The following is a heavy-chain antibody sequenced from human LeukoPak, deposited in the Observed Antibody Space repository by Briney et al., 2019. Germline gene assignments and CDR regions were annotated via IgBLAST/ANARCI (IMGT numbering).Heavy chain of an antibody. Sequence: GGSLRPSCAASGFTFNSYAMYWVRQAPGKGLEWVSGIFGSGGSAHYADSVKGRFTISRDNSKNTLYLQMNSLRGEDTAIYYCTKESATGSRYSFDYWGQGTLVTVSS. V-gene: IGHV3-23*01. CDR1: GFTFNSYA. CDR2: IFGSGGSA. CDR3: TKESATGSRYSFDY. J-gene: IGHJ4*02. D-gene: IGHD2-15*01.